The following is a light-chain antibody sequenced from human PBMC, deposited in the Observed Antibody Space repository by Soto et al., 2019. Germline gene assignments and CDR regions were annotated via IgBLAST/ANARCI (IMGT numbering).Light chain of an antibody. CDR3: QSFDSSRFGLL. J-gene: IGLJ2*01. V-gene: IGLV1-40*01. Sequence: QAVVTQPPSVTGAPGQRVTISCTGSHSDIGAGYGVHWYQQFPHSAPKLLIYDTTNRPSGVPDRFSGSRSGTSASLAITGLQAEDEADYYCQSFDSSRFGLLFGGGTKLTVL. CDR1: HSDIGAGYG. CDR2: DTT.